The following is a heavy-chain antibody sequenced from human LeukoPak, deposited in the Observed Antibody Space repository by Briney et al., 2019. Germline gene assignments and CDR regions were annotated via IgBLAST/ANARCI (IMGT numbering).Heavy chain of an antibody. CDR1: GYTFTGYY. CDR2: INSTYGST. D-gene: IGHD3-10*01. CDR3: ARDYGSGSYYKAMGYFDY. J-gene: IGHJ4*02. V-gene: IGHV1-2*06. Sequence: PGASVKVFCKASGYTFTGYYMHCVRQAPGQGREWMGRINSTYGSTNYTPKFHGRVTMSRDTSISTAYMKLSRLRSDDTAVYYCARDYGSGSYYKAMGYFDYWGQGTLVTVSS.